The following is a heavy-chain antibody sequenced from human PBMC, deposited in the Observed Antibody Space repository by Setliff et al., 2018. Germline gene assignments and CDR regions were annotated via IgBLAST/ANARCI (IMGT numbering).Heavy chain of an antibody. J-gene: IGHJ4*02. CDR2: ISPYSGNT. D-gene: IGHD6-19*01. CDR3: VRSSAPQVALAADFDF. Sequence: ASVKVSCKASGYNFTTYAISWMRQAPGQGLEWMGSISPYSGNTNYPQWLQGRVTMTTDTSATTVCMELKSLRSDDTAVCYCVRSSAPQVALAADFDFWGQGTPVTVSS. CDR1: GYNFTTYA. V-gene: IGHV1-18*01.